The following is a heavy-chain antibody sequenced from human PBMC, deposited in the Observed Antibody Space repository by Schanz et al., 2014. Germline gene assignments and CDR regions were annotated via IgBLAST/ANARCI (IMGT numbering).Heavy chain of an antibody. CDR2: INPNTGGT. CDR3: ARGLVRYFAY. CDR1: GFIFTGYF. V-gene: IGHV1-2*06. D-gene: IGHD2-8*02. Sequence: QVQLVQSGAEVKKPGDSVTVSCKVSGFIFTGYFIHWIRQAPGQGLEWMGRINPNTGGTNFAQKFQGRVTMTRDTSITTAYMDLSGLRSDDTAVYYCARGLVRYFAYWGQGTLVTVSS. J-gene: IGHJ4*02.